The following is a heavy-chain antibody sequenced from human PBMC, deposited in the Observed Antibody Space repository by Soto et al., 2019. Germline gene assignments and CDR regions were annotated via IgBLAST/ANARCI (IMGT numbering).Heavy chain of an antibody. D-gene: IGHD3-10*01. V-gene: IGHV4-39*01. CDR3: ARPRYYYFGPFDY. CDR1: GGSISSSSYY. J-gene: IGHJ4*02. CDR2: IYYSGST. Sequence: PSETLSLTCTVSGGSISSSSYYWGWIRQPPGKGLEWIGSIYYSGSTYYNPSLKSRVTISVDTSKNQFSLKLSSVTAADTAVYYCARPRYYYFGPFDYWGQGTLVTVSS.